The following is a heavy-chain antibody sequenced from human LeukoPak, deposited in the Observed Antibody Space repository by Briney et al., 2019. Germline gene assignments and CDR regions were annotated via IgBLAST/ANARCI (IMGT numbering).Heavy chain of an antibody. CDR2: ISSSSSYI. CDR3: AREGSGPYHDAFDI. Sequence: GGSLRLSCAASGFTFSSYSMNWVRQAPGKGLEWVSSISSSSSYIYYADSVKGRFTISRDNAKNSLYLQMNSLRAEDTAVYYCAREGSGPYHDAFDIWGQGTMVTVSS. V-gene: IGHV3-21*01. D-gene: IGHD3-10*01. J-gene: IGHJ3*02. CDR1: GFTFSSYS.